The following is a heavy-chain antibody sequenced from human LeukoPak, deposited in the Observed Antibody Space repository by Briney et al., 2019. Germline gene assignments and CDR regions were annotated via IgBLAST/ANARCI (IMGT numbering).Heavy chain of an antibody. V-gene: IGHV4-31*03. CDR2: IYYSGST. Sequence: SETLSLTCTVSGGSISSGGYYWSWIRQHPGKGLEWIGYIYYSGSTYYNPSLKSRVTISVDTSKNQFSLKLSSVTAADTAVYYCARASSSSWPFDYWGQGTLVTVSS. CDR3: ARASSSSWPFDY. D-gene: IGHD6-13*01. J-gene: IGHJ4*02. CDR1: GGSISSGGYY.